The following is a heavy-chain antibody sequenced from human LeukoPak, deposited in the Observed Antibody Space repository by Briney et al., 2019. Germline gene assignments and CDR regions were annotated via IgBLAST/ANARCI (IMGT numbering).Heavy chain of an antibody. CDR3: ARELYSGSYSDYYYGMDV. CDR1: GGTFSSYA. D-gene: IGHD1-26*01. CDR2: IIPILGIA. V-gene: IGHV1-69*04. Sequence: SVKVSCKASGGTFSSYAISWVRQAPGQGLEWMGRIIPILGIANYAQKFQGRVTITADKSTSTAYMELRSLRSDDTAVYYCARELYSGSYSDYYYGMDVWGQGTTVTVSS. J-gene: IGHJ6*02.